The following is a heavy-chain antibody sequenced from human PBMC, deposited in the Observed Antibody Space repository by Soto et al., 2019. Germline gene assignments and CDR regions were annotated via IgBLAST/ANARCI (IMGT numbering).Heavy chain of an antibody. V-gene: IGHV1-18*04. CDR3: ARAATGSYHSAY. Sequence: GPEVKKPGASVRVSCMTSGYAFTSYGVNWVRQVPGQGLEWMGWIAPHSGRTTYLPKFHGRVTITADPSTNTAYMELTSLSSDDTGIYFCARAATGSYHSAYWGQGTVVTVSA. D-gene: IGHD3-10*01. J-gene: IGHJ4*02. CDR1: GYAFTSYG. CDR2: IAPHSGRT.